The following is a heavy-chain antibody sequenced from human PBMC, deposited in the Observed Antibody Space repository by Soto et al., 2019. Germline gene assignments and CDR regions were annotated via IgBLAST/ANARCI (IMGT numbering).Heavy chain of an antibody. Sequence: SETLSLTCAVSGYSISSGYYWGWIRQPPGKGLEWIGSIYHSGSTYYNASLKSRVTISVDTSKNQFSLKLTSVTDADTALYYCASGIDFYYAMDVWGQGTTVTVSS. CDR1: GYSISSGYY. V-gene: IGHV4-38-2*01. CDR3: ASGIDFYYAMDV. J-gene: IGHJ6*01. CDR2: IYHSGST.